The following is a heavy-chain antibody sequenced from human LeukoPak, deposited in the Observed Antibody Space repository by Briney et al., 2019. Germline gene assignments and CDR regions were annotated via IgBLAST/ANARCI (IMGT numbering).Heavy chain of an antibody. CDR3: GRESRIVGTTSVWYYFDY. CDR1: GGSISSGDYY. Sequence: PSETLSLTCTVSGGSISSGDYYWSWIRQPPGKGLEWFGFIYHTGSLHYNPPLKTRVNISVDKSKNQSSLNLRSVTAADTAVYFCGRESRIVGTTSVWYYFDYWGQGTLVTVSS. J-gene: IGHJ4*02. V-gene: IGHV4-30-4*01. D-gene: IGHD1-26*01. CDR2: IYHTGSL.